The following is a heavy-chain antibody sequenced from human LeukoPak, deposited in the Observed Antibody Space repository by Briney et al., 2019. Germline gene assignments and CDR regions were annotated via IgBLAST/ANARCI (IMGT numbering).Heavy chain of an antibody. Sequence: PGGSLRLSCAASGFTFSNYWMSWVRQAPGKGLEWVANIKQDGSQKYYVASVKGRFTISRDSATNSLSLQMNSLRAEDTAVYYCASRRIAVPGTRAFDYWGQGTLVTVSA. D-gene: IGHD6-19*01. CDR2: IKQDGSQK. CDR1: GFTFSNYW. CDR3: ASRRIAVPGTRAFDY. J-gene: IGHJ4*02. V-gene: IGHV3-7*02.